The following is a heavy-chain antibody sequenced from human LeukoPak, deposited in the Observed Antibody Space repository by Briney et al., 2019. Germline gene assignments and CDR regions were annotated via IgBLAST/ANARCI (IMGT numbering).Heavy chain of an antibody. CDR3: ARDGWGSGSYVVWFDR. CDR2: IDSSGST. CDR1: GGSISSGTYY. V-gene: IGHV4-61*02. J-gene: IGHJ5*02. Sequence: SGTLSLTCTASGGSISSGTYYWSWLRPPAGKGLEWIGRIDSSGSTNFHPALNSRITISVDTSKNQFSLKLSSVTAGDTAVYSCARDGWGSGSYVVWFDRWGQGTLVTVS. D-gene: IGHD3-10*01.